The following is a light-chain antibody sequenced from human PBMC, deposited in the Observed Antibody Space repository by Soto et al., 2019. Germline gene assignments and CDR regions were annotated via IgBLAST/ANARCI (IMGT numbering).Light chain of an antibody. Sequence: PIYGESTLHSGVPSRFSGRKSGTQFTLTIDSLQSEDFAAYYCQQFKSYPRTFGGGTKVDI. J-gene: IGKJ4*01. V-gene: IGKV1-9*01. CDR3: QQFKSYPRT. CDR2: GES.